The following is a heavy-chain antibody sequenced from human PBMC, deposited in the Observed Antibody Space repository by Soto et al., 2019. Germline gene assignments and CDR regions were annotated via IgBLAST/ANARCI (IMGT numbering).Heavy chain of an antibody. CDR1: GFTFDDFA. CDR3: AKDAGGSTIFGVVIMGYYFDY. CDR2: ISWNSGSI. V-gene: IGHV3-9*01. J-gene: IGHJ4*02. D-gene: IGHD3-3*01. Sequence: GGSLRLSCAASGFTFDDFAMHWVRQAPGKGLEWVSGISWNSGSIGYADSVKGRFTISRDNAKNSLYLQMSSLRAEDTALYYCAKDAGGSTIFGVVIMGYYFDYWGQGTLVTVSS.